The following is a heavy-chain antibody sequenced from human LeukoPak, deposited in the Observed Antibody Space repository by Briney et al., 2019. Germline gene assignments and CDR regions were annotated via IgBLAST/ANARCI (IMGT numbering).Heavy chain of an antibody. D-gene: IGHD6-19*01. CDR1: GGSISSYH. Sequence: SETLSPTCTVSGGSISSYHWSWIRQPPGKGLEWIGYIYYSGSTNYNPSLKSRVTISVDTSKNQFSLKLSSVTAADTAVYYCARVHSSGWYDDWYFDLWGRGTLVTVSS. CDR2: IYYSGST. CDR3: ARVHSSGWYDDWYFDL. J-gene: IGHJ2*01. V-gene: IGHV4-59*01.